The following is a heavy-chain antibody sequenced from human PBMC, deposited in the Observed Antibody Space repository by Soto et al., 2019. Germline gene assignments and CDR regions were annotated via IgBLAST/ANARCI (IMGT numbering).Heavy chain of an antibody. J-gene: IGHJ4*02. V-gene: IGHV4-34*01. CDR3: ARLAAAGYLLDY. CDR2: INHSGST. CDR1: GGSFSGYY. D-gene: IGHD6-13*01. Sequence: SETLSLTCAFYGGSFSGYYWSWIRQPPGKGLEWIGEINHSGSTNYNPSLKSRVTISVDTSKNQFSLKLSSVTAADTAVYYCARLAAAGYLLDYWGQGTLVTVSS.